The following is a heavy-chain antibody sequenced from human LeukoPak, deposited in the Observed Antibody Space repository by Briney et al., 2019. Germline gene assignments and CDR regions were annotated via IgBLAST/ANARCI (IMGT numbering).Heavy chain of an antibody. D-gene: IGHD6-19*01. J-gene: IGHJ4*02. Sequence: GGSLRLSCAAFGFTFSSYAMSWVRQAPGKGLEWVSAISGSGGSTYYADSVKGRFTISRDNSKNTLYLQMNSLRAEDTAVYYCAKVVSYSSGWYNYWGQGTLVTVSS. CDR1: GFTFSSYA. CDR3: AKVVSYSSGWYNY. V-gene: IGHV3-23*01. CDR2: ISGSGGST.